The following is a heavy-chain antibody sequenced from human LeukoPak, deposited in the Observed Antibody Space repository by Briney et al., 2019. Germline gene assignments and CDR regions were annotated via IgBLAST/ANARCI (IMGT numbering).Heavy chain of an antibody. V-gene: IGHV1-8*01. CDR3: ARAHLGLSGKYYYYGMDV. D-gene: IGHD1-14*01. CDR2: MNPNSGNT. CDR1: GYTFTSYD. Sequence: ASVKVSCKASGYTFTSYDINWVRQATGQGLEWMGWMNPNSGNTGYAQKFQGRVTMTRNTSISTAYMELSSLRSEDTAVYYCARAHLGLSGKYYYYGMDVWGQGTTVTVSS. J-gene: IGHJ6*02.